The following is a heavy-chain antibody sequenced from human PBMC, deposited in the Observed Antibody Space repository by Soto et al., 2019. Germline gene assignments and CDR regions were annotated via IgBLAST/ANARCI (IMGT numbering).Heavy chain of an antibody. CDR3: ATHAVHSSGFTDY. CDR1: GGSISSSSYY. D-gene: IGHD6-19*01. V-gene: IGHV4-39*01. CDR2: IYYSGNT. Sequence: QLQLQESGPGLVKPSETLSLTCTVSGGSISSSSYYWGWIRQPPGKGLECIGRIYYSGNTYYNPSLKSRVTISVDTSKNQFSLKLSSVTAADTAVYYCATHAVHSSGFTDYWGQGTLVTVSS. J-gene: IGHJ4*02.